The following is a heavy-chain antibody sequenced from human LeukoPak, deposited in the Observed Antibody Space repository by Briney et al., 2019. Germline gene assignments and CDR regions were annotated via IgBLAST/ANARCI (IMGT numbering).Heavy chain of an antibody. D-gene: IGHD3-10*01. CDR1: GFTFSSYA. V-gene: IGHV3-64D*06. J-gene: IGHJ4*01. CDR3: VKRATGSYYKTYFDY. Sequence: PGGSLRLSCSASGFTFSSYAMHWVRQAPGKGLEYVSAISSNGGSTYYADSVKGRFTISRDNSKNTLYLQMSSLRAEDTAVYYCVKRATGSYYKTYFDYWGQEPWSPSPQ. CDR2: ISSNGGST.